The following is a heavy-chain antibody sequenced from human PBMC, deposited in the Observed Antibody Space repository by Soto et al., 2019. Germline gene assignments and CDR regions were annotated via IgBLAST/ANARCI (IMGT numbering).Heavy chain of an antibody. D-gene: IGHD6-13*01. Sequence: ASVKVSCKASGGTFSSYAISWVRQAPGQGLEWMGGIIPIFGTANYAQKFQGRVTITADESTSTAYMELSSLRSEDTAVSYCARGQAAAGLLDYWGQGTLVTVYS. CDR2: IIPIFGTA. CDR1: GGTFSSYA. CDR3: ARGQAAAGLLDY. J-gene: IGHJ4*02. V-gene: IGHV1-69*13.